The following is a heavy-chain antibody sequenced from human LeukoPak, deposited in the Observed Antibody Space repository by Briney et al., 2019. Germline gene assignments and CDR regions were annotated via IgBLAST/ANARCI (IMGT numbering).Heavy chain of an antibody. J-gene: IGHJ5*02. CDR2: ISSSSSTI. CDR3: ARGGNYDFWSGYTQNWFDP. Sequence: GGSLRLSCAASGFTFGSYSMNWDRQAPGKGLEWVSYISSSSSTIYYADSVKGRFTISRDNAKNSVYLQRNSLRAEDTVVYYGARGGNYDFWSGYTQNWFDPWGQGTLVTVSS. CDR1: GFTFGSYS. V-gene: IGHV3-48*01. D-gene: IGHD3-3*01.